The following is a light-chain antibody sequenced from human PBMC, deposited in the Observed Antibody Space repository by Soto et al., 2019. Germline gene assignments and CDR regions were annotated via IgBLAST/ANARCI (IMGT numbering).Light chain of an antibody. V-gene: IGKV4-1*01. CDR2: WAS. Sequence: DIVMTQSPDSVAVSLGERATINCKSSQSVFYSSNNKNYLAWYQQKPGQPPKLLIYWASTRESGVPDRFSGSGSGTDFTLTISSLQAEDVAVYYCQPYYSTPWAFGQGTKVEIK. J-gene: IGKJ1*01. CDR3: QPYYSTPWA. CDR1: QSVFYSSNNKNY.